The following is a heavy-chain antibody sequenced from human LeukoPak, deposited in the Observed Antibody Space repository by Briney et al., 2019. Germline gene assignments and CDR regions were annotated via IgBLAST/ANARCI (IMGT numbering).Heavy chain of an antibody. CDR2: INPSGGST. CDR1: GYTFTSYY. D-gene: IGHD6-13*01. Sequence: ASVKVSCKASGYTFTSYYMHWVRQAPGQGLEWMGIINPSGGSTSYAQKFQGRVTMTRDTSTSTVYMELSSLRSEDTAVYYCARDRTPQYSSSWYDYYYYGMDVWGQGTTVTVSS. V-gene: IGHV1-46*01. CDR3: ARDRTPQYSSSWYDYYYYGMDV. J-gene: IGHJ6*02.